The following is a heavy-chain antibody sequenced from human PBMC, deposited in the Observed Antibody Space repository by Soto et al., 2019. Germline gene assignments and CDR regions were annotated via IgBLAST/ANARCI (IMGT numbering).Heavy chain of an antibody. J-gene: IGHJ4*02. V-gene: IGHV3-9*01. CDR3: AKDPQAWSGPYYFDY. D-gene: IGHD3-3*01. CDR1: GFTFDDYA. CDR2: ISWNSGNI. Sequence: PGGSLRLSCAASGFTFDDYAMHWVRQAPGKGPEWVSVISWNSGNIVYADSVKGRFTISRDNAKNSLYLQMNSLRPEDTASYYCAKDPQAWSGPYYFDYWGQGTLVTVSS.